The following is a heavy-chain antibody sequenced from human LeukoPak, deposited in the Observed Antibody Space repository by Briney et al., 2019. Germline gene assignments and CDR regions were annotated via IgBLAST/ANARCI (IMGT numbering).Heavy chain of an antibody. CDR2: ISYDGSNK. D-gene: IGHD3-22*01. V-gene: IGHV3-30*04. CDR1: GFTFSSYA. J-gene: IGHJ4*02. Sequence: GGPLRLSCAASGFTFSSYAMHWVRQAPGKGLEWVAVISYDGSNKYYADSVKGRFTISRDNSKNTLYLQMNSLRAEDTAVYYCARDYYDHCLDYWGQGTLVTVSS. CDR3: ARDYYDHCLDY.